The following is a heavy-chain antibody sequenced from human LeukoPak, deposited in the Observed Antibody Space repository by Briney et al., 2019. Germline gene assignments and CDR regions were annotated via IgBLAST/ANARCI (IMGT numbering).Heavy chain of an antibody. V-gene: IGHV3-43D*03. CDR3: ATTARKDDAFDI. Sequence: GGSLRLSCAASGFTFDDYAMHWVRHAPGKGLEWASLISWDGGSTYYADSVKGRFTISRDNSKNSLYLQMNSLRAEDTALYYCATTARKDDAFDIWGQGTMVTVSS. CDR1: GFTFDDYA. CDR2: ISWDGGST. J-gene: IGHJ3*02. D-gene: IGHD1-14*01.